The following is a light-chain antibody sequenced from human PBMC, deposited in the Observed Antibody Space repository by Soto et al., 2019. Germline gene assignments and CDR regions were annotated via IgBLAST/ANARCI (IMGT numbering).Light chain of an antibody. CDR1: QHISTY. CDR3: QQYDALPPT. Sequence: DIQMTQSPSSLSASVGDRVTITCQASQHISTYLNWFQQKPGKAPELLIYDASNLVPGVPSRFSGSGSWTDFTFTISSLQPEDIATYYCQQYDALPPTFGPGTKVDIK. V-gene: IGKV1-33*01. CDR2: DAS. J-gene: IGKJ3*01.